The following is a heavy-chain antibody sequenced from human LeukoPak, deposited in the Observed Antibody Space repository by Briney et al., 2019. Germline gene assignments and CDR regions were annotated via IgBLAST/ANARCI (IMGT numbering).Heavy chain of an antibody. V-gene: IGHV4-59*01. CDR2: ISDSGST. D-gene: IGHD1-1*01. CDR3: ARDSYRFLY. J-gene: IGHJ4*02. CDR1: SGSISSSY. Sequence: SETLSLTCTVSSGSISSSYWSWIRQPPGKGPEWIGFISDSGSTNYNPSLKSRVTISVDTSKNQVSLKLTSVTAADTAVYYCARDSYRFLYWGQGTLVTVSS.